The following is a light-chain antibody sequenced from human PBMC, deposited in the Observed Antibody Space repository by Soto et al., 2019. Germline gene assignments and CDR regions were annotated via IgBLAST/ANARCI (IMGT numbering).Light chain of an antibody. Sequence: EIVLKHCPGTLSLSPGERATLSCRASQSVSSYFAWYQQKPGQAPRLLIYGASSRATGIPDRFSGSGSGTDFTLTISRLEPEDFAVYYCQQYGRSPTFGQGTLLEVK. CDR3: QQYGRSPT. CDR1: QSVSSY. CDR2: GAS. V-gene: IGKV3-20*01. J-gene: IGKJ5*01.